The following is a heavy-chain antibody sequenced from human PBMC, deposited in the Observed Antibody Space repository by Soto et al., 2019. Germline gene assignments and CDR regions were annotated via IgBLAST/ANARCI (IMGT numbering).Heavy chain of an antibody. CDR2: ISGSGGST. J-gene: IGHJ4*02. Sequence: GGSLRLSCAASGFTFSSYAMSWVRQAPGKGLEWVSAISGSGGSTYYADSVKGRFTISRDNSKNTLYLQMNSLRAEDTAVYYCAKDSYYDILTGYSYWGQGTLVTVSS. D-gene: IGHD3-9*01. V-gene: IGHV3-23*01. CDR3: AKDSYYDILTGYSY. CDR1: GFTFSSYA.